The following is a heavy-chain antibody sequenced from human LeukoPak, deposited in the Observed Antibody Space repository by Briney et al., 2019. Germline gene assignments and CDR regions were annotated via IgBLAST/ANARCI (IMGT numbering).Heavy chain of an antibody. Sequence: GGSLRLSCTASGFALSSHWMTWARQVPGRGPEWVANVNRDGSETYYLDSVKGRFTISKDNAKNSLYLQMNSLRAEDTALYHCARNNGMDVWGQGTTVVVSS. CDR3: ARNNGMDV. CDR1: GFALSSHW. CDR2: VNRDGSET. J-gene: IGHJ6*02. V-gene: IGHV3-7*03.